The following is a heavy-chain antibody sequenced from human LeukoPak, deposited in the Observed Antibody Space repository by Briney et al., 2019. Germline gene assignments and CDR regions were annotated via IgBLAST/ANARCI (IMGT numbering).Heavy chain of an antibody. V-gene: IGHV3-15*01. J-gene: IGHJ4*02. CDR2: IKSNADGGTP. D-gene: IGHD2/OR15-2a*01. CDR3: TTFYHEYSPY. Sequence: GGSLRLSCAASGFSFMNAWMIWVRQAPGKGLEWVGRIKSNADGGTPDYAAPARGRFTISRDDPRNTLYLQMNSLKTEDTAVYYCTTFYHEYSPYWGRGTLVTVSS. CDR1: GFSFMNAW.